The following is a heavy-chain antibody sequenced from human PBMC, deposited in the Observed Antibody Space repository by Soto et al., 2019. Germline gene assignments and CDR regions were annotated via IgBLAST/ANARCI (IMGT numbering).Heavy chain of an antibody. CDR2: IYYSGST. V-gene: IGHV4-30-4*01. Sequence: SEALSVTCTVSGCFISSGDYYWSWIRQAPGKGLEWIGYIYYSGSTYYNPSLKSRVTISVDTSKNQFSLKLSSVTAADTAVYYCARRGYSYGYFWFDPWGQGTLVTVS. J-gene: IGHJ5*02. CDR3: ARRGYSYGYFWFDP. CDR1: GCFISSGDYY. D-gene: IGHD5-18*01.